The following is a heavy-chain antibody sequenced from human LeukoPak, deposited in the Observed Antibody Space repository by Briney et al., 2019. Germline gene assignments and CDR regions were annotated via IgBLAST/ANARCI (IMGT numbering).Heavy chain of an antibody. CDR2: IKNDGSDT. CDR1: GFIFSNYY. J-gene: IGHJ6*03. Sequence: RGSLRLSCEASGFIFSNYYMNWVRQAPGKGLVWVSRIKNDGSDTTNADSVKGRFTISRDNARNTVYLQMISLRVEDSAVYYCTRDRNHYYMDVWGKGTTVTVSS. CDR3: TRDRNHYYMDV. V-gene: IGHV3-74*01.